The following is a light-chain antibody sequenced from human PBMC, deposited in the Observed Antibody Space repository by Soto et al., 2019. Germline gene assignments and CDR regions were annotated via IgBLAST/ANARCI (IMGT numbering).Light chain of an antibody. V-gene: IGLV2-8*01. CDR3: VSFAGGTYV. CDR1: SSDVGACIF. Sequence: QSVLTQPPSASGSPGQSVTISCTGTSSDVGACIFVSWYQQHPGKAPKLMVYDVNRRPPGVPDRFFGSKSGNTASLTVSGLQAEDEADYSCVSFAGGTYVFGTGTKVTVL. CDR2: DVN. J-gene: IGLJ1*01.